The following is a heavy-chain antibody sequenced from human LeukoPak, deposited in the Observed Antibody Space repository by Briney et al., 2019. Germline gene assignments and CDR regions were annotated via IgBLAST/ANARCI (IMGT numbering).Heavy chain of an antibody. CDR1: GYTLTELS. D-gene: IGHD6-19*01. CDR2: FDPEDGET. V-gene: IGHV1-24*01. J-gene: IGHJ4*02. Sequence: ASVKVSCKVSGYTLTELSMHWVRQAPGKGLEWMGGFDPEDGETIYAQKFQGRVTMTEDTSTDTAYMELSSLRSEDTAVYYCAIDRLAVAGRPSYFDYWGQGTLVTVSS. CDR3: AIDRLAVAGRPSYFDY.